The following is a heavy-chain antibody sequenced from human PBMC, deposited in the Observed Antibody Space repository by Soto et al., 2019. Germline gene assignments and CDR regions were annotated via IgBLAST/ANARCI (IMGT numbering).Heavy chain of an antibody. Sequence: TSETLSLTCTVSGGSISSGGYYWSWIRQHPGKGLEWIGYIYYSGSTYYNPSLKSRVTISVDTSKNQFSLKLSSVTAADTAVYYCARAYSSGNKEAFDIWGQGTMVTVSS. J-gene: IGHJ3*02. V-gene: IGHV4-31*03. D-gene: IGHD3-22*01. CDR1: GGSISSGGYY. CDR2: IYYSGST. CDR3: ARAYSSGNKEAFDI.